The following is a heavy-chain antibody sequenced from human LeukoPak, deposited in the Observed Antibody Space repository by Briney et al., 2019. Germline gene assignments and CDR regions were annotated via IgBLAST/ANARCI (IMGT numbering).Heavy chain of an antibody. CDR3: ARGRSSGWYYFDY. CDR2: ISYDGSNK. D-gene: IGHD6-19*01. CDR1: GFTFSSYG. Sequence: GGSLRLSCAASGFTFSSYGMHWVRQAPGKGLEWVAVISYDGSNKYYADSVKGRFTISRDNSKNTLYLQMNSLRSEDTAVYYCARGRSSGWYYFDYWAREPWSPSPQ. V-gene: IGHV3-30*03. J-gene: IGHJ4*02.